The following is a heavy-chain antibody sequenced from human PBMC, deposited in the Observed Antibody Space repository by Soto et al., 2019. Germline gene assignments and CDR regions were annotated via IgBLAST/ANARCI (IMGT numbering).Heavy chain of an antibody. V-gene: IGHV4-38-2*02. J-gene: IGHJ6*02. CDR1: SFSISSGYY. D-gene: IGHD1-1*01. Sequence: SETLSLTCAVSSFSISSGYYWGWVRQPPGKGLEWIGSIYHSGTTNYSPSLKSRVTISIDTSKNQFSLTLRSVTAADTAVYYCARDLWVEPELYYYGMDVWGQGTTVTVSS. CDR2: IYHSGTT. CDR3: ARDLWVEPELYYYGMDV.